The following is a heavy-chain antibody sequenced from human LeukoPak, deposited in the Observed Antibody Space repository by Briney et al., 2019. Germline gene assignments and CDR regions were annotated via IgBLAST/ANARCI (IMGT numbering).Heavy chain of an antibody. CDR2: IYPGDSDT. D-gene: IGHD6-13*01. CDR1: GYRFTSYW. V-gene: IGHV5-51*01. J-gene: IGHJ2*01. Sequence: GESLKISCKGSGYRFTSYWIGWVRQMPGKGLEWMGIIYPGDSDTRYSPSFQGQVTISADTSISTAYLQWSSLKASDTAMYYCAREYSSSWYGYFDLWGRGTLATVSS. CDR3: AREYSSSWYGYFDL.